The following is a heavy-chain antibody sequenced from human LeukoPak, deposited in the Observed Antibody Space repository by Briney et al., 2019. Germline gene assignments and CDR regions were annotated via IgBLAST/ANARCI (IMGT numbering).Heavy chain of an antibody. V-gene: IGHV4-34*01. J-gene: IGHJ5*02. D-gene: IGHD3-10*01. CDR1: GGSFSGYY. CDR3: ARLGVSVIWFGELSPNWFDP. Sequence: SETLSLTCAVYGGSFSGYYWSWIRQPPGKGLEWIGEINHSGSTNYNPSLKSRVTISVDTSKNQFSLKLSSVTAADTAVYYCARLGVSVIWFGELSPNWFDPWGQGTLVTVSS. CDR2: INHSGST.